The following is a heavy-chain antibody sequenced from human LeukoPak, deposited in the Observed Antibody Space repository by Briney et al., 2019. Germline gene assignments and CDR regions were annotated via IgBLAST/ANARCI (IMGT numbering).Heavy chain of an antibody. V-gene: IGHV3-48*03. CDR1: GFTVSSYE. D-gene: IGHD3-16*01. CDR3: GAARQYVGAFDI. Sequence: GGSLRLSCAASGFTVSSYEFYWVRQAPGQGLEWVSYIVSNGTTIKYADSVKGRFTISRDDAKRSLYLQMSGLRADDMAIYYCGAARQYVGAFDIWGQGTVVTVSS. J-gene: IGHJ3*02. CDR2: IVSNGTTI.